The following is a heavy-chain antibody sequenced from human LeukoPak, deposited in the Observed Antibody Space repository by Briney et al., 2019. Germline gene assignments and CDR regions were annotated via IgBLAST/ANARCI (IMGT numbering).Heavy chain of an antibody. CDR2: INHSGST. Sequence: SETLSLTCAVYGGSFSGYYWSWIRQPPGKGLEWIGEINHSGSTNCNPSLKSRVTISVDTSKNQFSLKLSSVTAADTAVYYCARDRRGYYYMDVWGKGTTVTVSS. CDR3: ARDRRGYYYMDV. J-gene: IGHJ6*03. V-gene: IGHV4-34*01. CDR1: GGSFSGYY.